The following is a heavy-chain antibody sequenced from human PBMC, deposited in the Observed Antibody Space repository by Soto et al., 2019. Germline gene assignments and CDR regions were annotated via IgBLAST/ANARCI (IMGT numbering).Heavy chain of an antibody. D-gene: IGHD1-1*01. Sequence: GASLKISCKGSGYSFTSYWISWVRQMPGKGLEWMGRIDPSDSYTNYSPSFQGHVTISADKSISTAYLQWSSLKASDTAIYFCARQDGGGTTSSYYGMDVWGRGTTVTVAS. CDR3: ARQDGGGTTSSYYGMDV. J-gene: IGHJ6*02. V-gene: IGHV5-10-1*01. CDR2: IDPSDSYT. CDR1: GYSFTSYW.